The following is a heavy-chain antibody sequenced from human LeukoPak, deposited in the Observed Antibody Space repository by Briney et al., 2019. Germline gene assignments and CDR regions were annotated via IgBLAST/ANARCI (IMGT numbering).Heavy chain of an antibody. J-gene: IGHJ4*02. Sequence: SVKVSCKASGGTFSSYAISWVRQAPGQGLEWMGGIIPIFGTANYAQKFQGRVTIIADESTSTAYMELSSLRSEDTAVYYCAREGWNRPTFDYWGQGTLVTVSS. CDR2: IIPIFGTA. V-gene: IGHV1-69*13. CDR1: GGTFSSYA. CDR3: AREGWNRPTFDY. D-gene: IGHD1-1*01.